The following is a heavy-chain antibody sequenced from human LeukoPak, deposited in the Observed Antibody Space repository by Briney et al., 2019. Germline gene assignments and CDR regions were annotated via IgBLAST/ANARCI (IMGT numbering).Heavy chain of an antibody. CDR2: ISSSSSTI. Sequence: GGSLRLSCAASGFTFSSYGMNWVRQAPGKGLEWVSYISSSSSTIYYADSVKGRFTISRDNAKNSLYLQMNSLRAEDTAVYYCARDPRHGHVDIYDYWGQGTLVTVSS. CDR1: GFTFSSYG. D-gene: IGHD3-9*01. J-gene: IGHJ4*02. V-gene: IGHV3-48*01. CDR3: ARDPRHGHVDIYDY.